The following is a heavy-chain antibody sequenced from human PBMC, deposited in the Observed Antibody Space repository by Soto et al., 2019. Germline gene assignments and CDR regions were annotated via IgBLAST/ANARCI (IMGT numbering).Heavy chain of an antibody. CDR3: ARRPRDGSCYSWWFDP. CDR1: GYSFTSYW. J-gene: IGHJ5*02. Sequence: VESLKISCKVSGYSFTSYWIVWVLQMPGKGLECMGIIYPGDSYTRYSPSFQGQVTISADKSISTAYLQWSSLKASDTAMYYCARRPRDGSCYSWWFDPWGQGTMVTVSS. V-gene: IGHV5-51*01. CDR2: IYPGDSYT. D-gene: IGHD2-15*01.